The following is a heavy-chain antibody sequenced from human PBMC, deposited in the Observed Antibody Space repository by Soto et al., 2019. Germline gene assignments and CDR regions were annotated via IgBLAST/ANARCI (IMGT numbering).Heavy chain of an antibody. D-gene: IGHD2-15*01. CDR1: GCSISSYY. CDR2: IYTSGST. Sequence: SETLSLTCAVSGCSISSYYWSWIRQPAGKGLEWIGRIYTSGSTNYNPSLRSRVTMSVDTSKNQFSLKLSSVTAADTAVYYCARDDCSGGSCYSGDYWGQGTLVTVSS. CDR3: ARDDCSGGSCYSGDY. J-gene: IGHJ4*02. V-gene: IGHV4-4*07.